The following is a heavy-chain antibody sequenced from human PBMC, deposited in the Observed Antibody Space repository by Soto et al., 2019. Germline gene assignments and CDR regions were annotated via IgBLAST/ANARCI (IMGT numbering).Heavy chain of an antibody. CDR3: ARVRGNQMMGWFDP. J-gene: IGHJ5*02. CDR2: IYYSGST. CDR1: GGSISNYY. D-gene: IGHD2-2*01. Sequence: SETLSLTCIVSGGSISNYYWGWIRQPPGKGLEWIGYIYYSGSTNYNPSLRSRVTISVDTSENQFSLKLSSVTAADTAVYYCARVRGNQMMGWFDPWGQGTLVTVSS. V-gene: IGHV4-59*01.